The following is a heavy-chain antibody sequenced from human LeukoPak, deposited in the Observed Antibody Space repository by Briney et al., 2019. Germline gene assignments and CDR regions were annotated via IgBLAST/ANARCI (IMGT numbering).Heavy chain of an antibody. J-gene: IGHJ4*02. V-gene: IGHV3-23*01. CDR3: AKKVGLVSAPLYYFDV. CDR1: GLTFSSYA. D-gene: IGHD5/OR15-5a*01. Sequence: QPGGSLRLSCAASGLTFSSYAMSWVRQAPGKGLEWVSAISGPGGSWDYADSVKGRFTISRDNSKNTLFLQMNSLRAEDTAIYYCAKKVGLVSAPLYYFDVWGQGTLVTVSS. CDR2: ISGPGGSW.